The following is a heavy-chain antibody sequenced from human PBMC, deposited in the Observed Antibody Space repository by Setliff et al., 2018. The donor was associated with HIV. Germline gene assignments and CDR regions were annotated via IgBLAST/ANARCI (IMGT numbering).Heavy chain of an antibody. V-gene: IGHV4-34*01. CDR3: VTSSSWSSRLNF. CDR1: GGPLSGHY. J-gene: IGHJ4*02. CDR2: TSHSGKT. Sequence: PSETLSLTCAVYGGPLSGHYWSWIRKPPGQGLEWIGETSHSGKTNYNQSLKSRVTISVDTSKNQFSLKLTSVTAADTAVYYCVTSSSWSSRLNFWGPGMLVTVSS. D-gene: IGHD2-2*01.